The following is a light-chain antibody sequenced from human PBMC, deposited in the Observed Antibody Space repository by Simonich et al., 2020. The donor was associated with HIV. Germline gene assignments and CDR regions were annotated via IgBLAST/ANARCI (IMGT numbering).Light chain of an antibody. Sequence: EILMTQSPATLSVSPGERATLSCRARQSVSTNLAWYEQKPGQAPRLLIDVASTRATGIPARFSGSGSGTEFTLTISSLQSEDFAVYYCQQYNKWPYTFGQGTKLEIK. CDR3: QQYNKWPYT. J-gene: IGKJ2*01. V-gene: IGKV3-15*01. CDR2: VAS. CDR1: QSVSTN.